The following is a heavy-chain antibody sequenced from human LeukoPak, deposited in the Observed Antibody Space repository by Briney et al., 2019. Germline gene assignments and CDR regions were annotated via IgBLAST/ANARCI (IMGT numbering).Heavy chain of an antibody. J-gene: IGHJ4*02. CDR3: ARQAAQTYDY. CDR2: IYYSGST. Sequence: SETLSLTCTVSGGSISRSSYYWGWIRQPPGKGLEYIGNIYYSGSTDYNPSLKSRVTISVDMSKDQFSLKLSSVTAADTAVYYCARQAAQTYDYWGQGTLVSVSS. CDR1: GGSISRSSYY. V-gene: IGHV4-39*01.